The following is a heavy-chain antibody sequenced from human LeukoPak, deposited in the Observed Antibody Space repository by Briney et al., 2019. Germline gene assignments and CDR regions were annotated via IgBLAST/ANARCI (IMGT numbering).Heavy chain of an antibody. V-gene: IGHV1-24*01. D-gene: IGHD1-7*01. CDR1: GYTLTELS. CDR3: ATETENFYFYS. J-gene: IGHJ4*02. CDR2: FDPEDDEI. Sequence: GASVKVSCKVSGYTLTELSMHWVRQAPGKGLEWMGGFDPEDDEIIYAQRFQGRVTMTEDASTDTAYMELRSLRSEDTAVYYCATETENFYFYSWGQGTLVTVSS.